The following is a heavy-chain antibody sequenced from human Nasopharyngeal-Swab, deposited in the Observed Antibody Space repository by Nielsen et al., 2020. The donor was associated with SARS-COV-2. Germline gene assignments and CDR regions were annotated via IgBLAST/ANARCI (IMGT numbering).Heavy chain of an antibody. Sequence: SVKVSCKASGGTFSSYAISWVRQAPGQGLEWMGGIIPIFGTANYAQKFQGRVTITADESTSTAYMELSSLRSKDTAVYYCAGPGCSSTSCYEGYYYGMDVWGQGTTVTVSS. J-gene: IGHJ6*02. D-gene: IGHD2-2*01. CDR2: IIPIFGTA. CDR3: AGPGCSSTSCYEGYYYGMDV. CDR1: GGTFSSYA. V-gene: IGHV1-69*13.